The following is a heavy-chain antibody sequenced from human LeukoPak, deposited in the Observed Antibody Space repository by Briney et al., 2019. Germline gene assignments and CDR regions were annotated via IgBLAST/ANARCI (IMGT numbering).Heavy chain of an antibody. CDR3: ARDRPSSGSSFDI. D-gene: IGHD1-26*01. J-gene: IGHJ3*02. CDR2: IYSGGDT. Sequence: GGSLRLSCAVSGFTVSSNYMSWVRQAPEKVLEWVSVIYSGGDTYYADSVKGRFTISRDNSKNTLYLQMNSLRAEDTAVYYCARDRPSSGSSFDIWGQGTMVTVSS. V-gene: IGHV3-53*01. CDR1: GFTVSSNY.